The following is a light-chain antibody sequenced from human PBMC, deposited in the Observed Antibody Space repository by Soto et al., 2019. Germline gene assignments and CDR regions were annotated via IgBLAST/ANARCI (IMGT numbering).Light chain of an antibody. Sequence: DIQMTQSPSTLSGSLGDRVTITCRASQSISSWLAWYQQKPGKAPKLLIYDASSLESGVPSRFSGSGSGTEFTLTISSLQPDDFATYYCQQSYSTPPITFGQGTRLEI. CDR3: QQSYSTPPIT. V-gene: IGKV1-5*01. CDR2: DAS. CDR1: QSISSW. J-gene: IGKJ5*01.